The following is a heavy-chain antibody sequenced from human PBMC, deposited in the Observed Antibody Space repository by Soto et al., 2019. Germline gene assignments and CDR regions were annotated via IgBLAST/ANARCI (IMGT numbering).Heavy chain of an antibody. J-gene: IGHJ4*02. V-gene: IGHV4-59*01. CDR3: AKAKGNSGNYQHIDY. Sequence: PSETLSLTCAVSGDSISSYYCMWIRQPPGKGLESIGYLYYGRSANYNPSLKSRVTLSVDTSTNQCSLTLSSMTAADTAVYYCAKAKGNSGNYQHIDYWGQGTLVTVSS. D-gene: IGHD3-22*01. CDR1: GDSISSYY. CDR2: LYYGRSA.